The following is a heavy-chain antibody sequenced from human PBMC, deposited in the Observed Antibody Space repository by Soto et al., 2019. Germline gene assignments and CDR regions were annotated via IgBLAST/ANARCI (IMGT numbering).Heavy chain of an antibody. J-gene: IGHJ4*02. CDR3: ASESVPWNY. CDR2: IYSGGGT. V-gene: IGHV3-53*02. CDR1: GFAVSSNY. D-gene: IGHD5-12*01. Sequence: EVQVVETGGGLIQPGGSLRLSCAVSGFAVSSNYMSWVRQAPGKGLEWVSVIYSGGGTYYADSVMGRFTLSRDNSKNTLYLQMNGLRAEDTAVYYCASESVPWNYWGQGTLVTVSS.